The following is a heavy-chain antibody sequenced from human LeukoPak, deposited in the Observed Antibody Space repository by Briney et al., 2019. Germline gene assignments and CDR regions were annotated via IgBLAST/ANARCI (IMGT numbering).Heavy chain of an antibody. CDR3: ARKRGYYFDY. Sequence: SETLSLTYTVSGGFISSSSYYWDWIRQPPGKGLEWIGSIYYSGSTNYNPSLKSRVAISVDTSKNQFSLKLSSVTAADTAVFYCARKRGYYFDYWGQGTLVTVSS. CDR2: IYYSGST. CDR1: GGFISSSSYY. D-gene: IGHD3-16*01. J-gene: IGHJ4*02. V-gene: IGHV4-39*01.